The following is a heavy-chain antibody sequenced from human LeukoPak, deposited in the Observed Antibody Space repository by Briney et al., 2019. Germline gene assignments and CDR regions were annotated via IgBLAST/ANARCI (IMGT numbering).Heavy chain of an antibody. J-gene: IGHJ4*02. CDR2: INPNSGGT. Sequence: ASVKVSCKASGYTFTGYYMHWVRQAPGQGLEWMGWINPNSGGTNYAQKFQGRVTMTRDTSISTAYMELSRLRSDDTAVYYCARGSPWLAVYYFDYWGQGTLVTVSS. D-gene: IGHD6-19*01. CDR3: ARGSPWLAVYYFDY. V-gene: IGHV1-2*02. CDR1: GYTFTGYY.